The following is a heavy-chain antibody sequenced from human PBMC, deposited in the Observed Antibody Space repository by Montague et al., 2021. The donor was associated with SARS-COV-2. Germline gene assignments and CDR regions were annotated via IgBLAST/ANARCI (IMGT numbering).Heavy chain of an antibody. J-gene: IGHJ5*02. CDR2: IYYSGGI. Sequence: SETLSLTCTVSGGSMSDHYWAWIRQHPGKGLEWLAYIYYSGGINSNASLKSRVTMSVDTSENQFSLKLTSVIAADKAVYYCARAVFVRRAVNWFDPWGQGTLVTVSS. V-gene: IGHV4-59*11. CDR1: GGSMSDHY. D-gene: IGHD3-16*02. CDR3: ARAVFVRRAVNWFDP.